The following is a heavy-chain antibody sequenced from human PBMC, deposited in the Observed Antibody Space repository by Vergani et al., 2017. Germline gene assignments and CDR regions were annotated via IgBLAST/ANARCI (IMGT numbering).Heavy chain of an antibody. CDR1: GFTFSSYS. J-gene: IGHJ4*02. CDR2: ISSSSSTI. V-gene: IGHV3-48*02. D-gene: IGHD4-11*01. CDR3: ARTTPTCDYSNCFDY. Sequence: EVQLVESGGGLVQPGGSLRLSCAASGFTFSSYSMNWVRQAPGKGLEWVSYISSSSSTIYYADSVKGRFTISRDNAKNSLYLQMNSLRDEDTAVYYCARTTPTCDYSNCFDYWGQGTLVTVSS.